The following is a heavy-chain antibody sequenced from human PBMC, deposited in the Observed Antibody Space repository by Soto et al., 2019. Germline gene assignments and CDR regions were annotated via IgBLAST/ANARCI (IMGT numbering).Heavy chain of an antibody. CDR1: GYTFTNYA. CDR2: INAGDGNT. D-gene: IGHD2-2*01. Sequence: QVQLVQSGAEVKKPGASVKVSCKTSGYTFTNYAIHWVRQAPGQRLEWMGWINAGDGNTKYSQKFQGRVTITRDTSASSAYMELISLRSEDAAVYYCARSGSCTSTSCYGGFDIWGQGAMVTVSS. J-gene: IGHJ3*02. CDR3: ARSGSCTSTSCYGGFDI. V-gene: IGHV1-3*01.